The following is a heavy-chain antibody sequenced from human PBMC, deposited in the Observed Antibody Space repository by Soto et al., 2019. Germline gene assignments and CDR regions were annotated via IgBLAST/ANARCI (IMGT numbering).Heavy chain of an antibody. CDR3: AKNQERELPRVIDF. J-gene: IGHJ4*02. D-gene: IGHD1-7*01. CDR2: MSVSSSTT. Sequence: EVRLLESGGGLVKPGGPLSPSCETSGLTFGNYPMIGVRKAQGGGREWVSSMSVSSSTTYYADSVRGRFTISRDRSKNTLYLQMSSLRAEDTALYYCAKNQERELPRVIDFWGQGTLVTVSS. V-gene: IGHV3-23*01. CDR1: GLTFGNYP.